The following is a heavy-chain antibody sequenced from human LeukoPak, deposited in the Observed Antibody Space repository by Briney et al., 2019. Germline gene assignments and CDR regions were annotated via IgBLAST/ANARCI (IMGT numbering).Heavy chain of an antibody. CDR1: GYTFTSYY. CDR2: INPSGGST. J-gene: IGHJ4*02. V-gene: IGHV1-46*01. Sequence: ASVKVSCKASGYTFTSYYMHWVRQAPGQGLEWMGIINPSGGSTSYAQKFQGRVTMTRDTSTSTVYMELSSLRSEDTAVYHCAREGGSGSYSASGFDYWGQGTLVTVSS. CDR3: AREGGSGSYSASGFDY. D-gene: IGHD3-10*01.